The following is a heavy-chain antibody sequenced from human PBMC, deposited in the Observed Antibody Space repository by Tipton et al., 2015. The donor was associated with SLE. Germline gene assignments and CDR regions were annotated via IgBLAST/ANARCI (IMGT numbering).Heavy chain of an antibody. CDR1: GGSITSDNW. J-gene: IGHJ4*02. CDR3: ARGILEWSDY. Sequence: TLSLTCTVSGGSITSDNWWSWVRQPPGKGLEWIGEINHSGSTNYNPSLKSRVTISVDTSKNQFSLKLSSVTAADTAVYYCARGILEWSDYWGQGTLVTVSS. CDR2: INHSGST. V-gene: IGHV4-4*02. D-gene: IGHD3-3*01.